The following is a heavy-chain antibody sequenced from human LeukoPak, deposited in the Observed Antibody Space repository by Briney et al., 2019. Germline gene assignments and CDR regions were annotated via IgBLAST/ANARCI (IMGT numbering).Heavy chain of an antibody. CDR2: IYHSGST. CDR3: ATRYDSSGYYDT. Sequence: SQTLSLTCAVSGGSISSGGYSWSWIRQPPGKGLEWIGYIYHSGSTYYNPSLKSRVTISVDTSKNQFSLRLSSVTAADTAVYYCATRYDSSGYYDTWGQGTLVTVSS. J-gene: IGHJ5*02. D-gene: IGHD3-22*01. V-gene: IGHV4-30-2*02. CDR1: GGSISSGGYS.